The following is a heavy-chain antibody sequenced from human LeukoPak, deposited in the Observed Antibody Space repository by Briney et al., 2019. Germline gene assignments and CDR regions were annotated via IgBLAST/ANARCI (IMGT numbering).Heavy chain of an antibody. J-gene: IGHJ6*03. CDR2: NSGRGDDT. V-gene: IGHV3-23*01. Sequence: PGGSLRLSCAASGFTFSGYAMSWVRQAPEGGLEWVSANSGRGDDTFHADSVKGRFTTSRDNSKNTLSLRMSSLRVEDSAVYFCAKDTSAWWYHRAYMNVWGTGTTVTVSS. CDR3: AKDTSAWWYHRAYMNV. D-gene: IGHD2-15*01. CDR1: GFTFSGYA.